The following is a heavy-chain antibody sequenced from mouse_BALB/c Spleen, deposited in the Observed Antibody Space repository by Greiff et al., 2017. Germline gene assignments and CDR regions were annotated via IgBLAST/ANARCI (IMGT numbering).Heavy chain of an antibody. CDR1: GYSITSDYA. Sequence: EVQLQQSGPGLVKPSQSLSLTCTVTGYSITSDYAWNWIRQFPGNKLEWMGYISYSGSTSYNPSLKSRISITRDTSKNQFFLQLNSVTTEDTATYDCARWGYGNDFWGQGTTLTVSS. J-gene: IGHJ2*01. V-gene: IGHV3-2*02. CDR2: ISYSGST. CDR3: ARWGYGNDF. D-gene: IGHD2-10*02.